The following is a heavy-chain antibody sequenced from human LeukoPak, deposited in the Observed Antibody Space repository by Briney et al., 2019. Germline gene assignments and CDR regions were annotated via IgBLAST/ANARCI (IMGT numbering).Heavy chain of an antibody. CDR1: GFTFSSFA. V-gene: IGHV3-30-3*01. Sequence: PGRSLRLSCAASGFTFSSFAMHWVRQAPGKGLDWVAVISHDGSNKFFADSVKGRFTISRDNSKNTLYLQMDSLRGEDTAVYYCAKDFRIGYSAHFDYWGQGALVTVSS. J-gene: IGHJ4*02. D-gene: IGHD2-21*01. CDR2: ISHDGSNK. CDR3: AKDFRIGYSAHFDY.